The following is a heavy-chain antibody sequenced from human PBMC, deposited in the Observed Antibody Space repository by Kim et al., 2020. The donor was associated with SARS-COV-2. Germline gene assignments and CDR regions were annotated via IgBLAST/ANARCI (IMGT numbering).Heavy chain of an antibody. V-gene: IGHV3-33*01. J-gene: IGHJ4*02. CDR3: ARDKGSTSGVQAY. Sequence: YAGSVKGRFTISRDNSKNTLYLQMNSLRAEDTSVYYCARDKGSTSGVQAYWGQGTLVTVSS. D-gene: IGHD2-2*01.